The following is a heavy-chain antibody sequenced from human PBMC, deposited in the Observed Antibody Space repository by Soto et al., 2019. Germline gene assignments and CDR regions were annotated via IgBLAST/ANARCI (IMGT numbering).Heavy chain of an antibody. J-gene: IGHJ4*02. Sequence: PSETLSLTCSVSGGSISTFYWSWIRQPPGKGLEWIGYIHYSGSTTYNPSLKSRVTMSVDTSKNQFSLKLNSVSAADAALYYCARGPAQLSYFDYWGQGTLVTVSS. D-gene: IGHD1-1*01. CDR1: GGSISTFY. CDR2: IHYSGST. V-gene: IGHV4-59*01. CDR3: ARGPAQLSYFDY.